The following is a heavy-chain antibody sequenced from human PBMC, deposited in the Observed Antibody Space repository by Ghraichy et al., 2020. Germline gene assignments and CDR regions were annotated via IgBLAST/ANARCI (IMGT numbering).Heavy chain of an antibody. CDR2: IYYSGST. CDR3: ARGVQWGIAVAGTRYYGMDV. V-gene: IGHV4-59*01. J-gene: IGHJ6*02. Sequence: SETLSLTCTVSGGSISSYYWSWIRQPPGKGLEWIGYIYYSGSTNYNPSLKSRVTISVDTSKNQFSLKLSSVTAADTAVYYCARGVQWGIAVAGTRYYGMDVWGQGTTVTV. D-gene: IGHD6-19*01. CDR1: GGSISSYY.